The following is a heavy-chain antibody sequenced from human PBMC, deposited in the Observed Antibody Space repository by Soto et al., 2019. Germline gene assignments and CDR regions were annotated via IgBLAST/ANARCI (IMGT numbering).Heavy chain of an antibody. D-gene: IGHD3-16*01. CDR3: AKDLIALSGIWEPFEM. CDR1: SFNFPAYA. CDR2: LVGSGDDI. J-gene: IGHJ3*02. Sequence: PGGSLRLSCAASSFNFPAYAMNWFRQAPGKGLQWVAGLVGSGDDINYADSVRGRFTVSRDNSMNTLFLQMNSLRDDDTAVYYCAKDLIALSGIWEPFEMWGRGTQVTVSS. V-gene: IGHV3-23*01.